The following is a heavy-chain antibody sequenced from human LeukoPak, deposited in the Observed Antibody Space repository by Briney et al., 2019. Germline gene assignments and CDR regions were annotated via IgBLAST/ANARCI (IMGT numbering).Heavy chain of an antibody. D-gene: IGHD3-9*01. J-gene: IGHJ6*03. Sequence: ASVKVSCKASGDTFSSGGTFSRSAMNWVRQAPGQGLEWIGGIIPFFATANYAQKFQGRVTITADESTNTAYMELSNLKSEDTAVYFCARGHDEPFLTGYPYYYYMDVWGKGTTVTVSS. V-gene: IGHV1-69*01. CDR2: IIPFFATA. CDR3: ARGHDEPFLTGYPYYYYMDV. CDR1: GDTFSSGGTFSRSA.